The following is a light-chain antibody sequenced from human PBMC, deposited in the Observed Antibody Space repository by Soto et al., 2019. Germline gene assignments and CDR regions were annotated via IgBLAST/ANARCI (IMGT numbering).Light chain of an antibody. CDR3: QSYDSSLSGYV. V-gene: IGLV1-40*01. Sequence: QSVLTQPPSVSEAPGQRVTISCTGSSSNIGAGYEAHWYQQLPGTATKLLIYENNNRPSGVPDRFSGSKSGTSASLASTGLLAEDEAEYYCQSYDSSLSGYVFGTGTQLTVL. CDR1: SSNIGAGYE. CDR2: ENN. J-gene: IGLJ1*01.